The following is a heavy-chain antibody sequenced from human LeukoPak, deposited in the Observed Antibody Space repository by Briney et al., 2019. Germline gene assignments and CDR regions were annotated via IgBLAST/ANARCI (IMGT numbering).Heavy chain of an antibody. CDR1: GFAFSTYA. Sequence: LTGGSLRLSCAAPGFAFSTYAVNWVRQAPGKGPEWVSGISGTGQSTHYADSVRGRFTISRDNSENTVNLQMNSLRGEDTALYYCAKGKSSSVWNYFDYWGQGTLVTVSS. V-gene: IGHV3-23*01. J-gene: IGHJ4*02. D-gene: IGHD6-19*01. CDR3: AKGKSSSVWNYFDY. CDR2: ISGTGQST.